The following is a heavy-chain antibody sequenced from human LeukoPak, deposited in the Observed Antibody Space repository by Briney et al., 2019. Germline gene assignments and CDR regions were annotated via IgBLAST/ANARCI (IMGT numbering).Heavy chain of an antibody. CDR3: ARAQLMVRGVIALIDY. CDR2: IYYGGST. V-gene: IGHV4-59*12. Sequence: SETLSLTCTVSGGSISSYYWSWIRQPPGKGLEWIGYIYYGGSTNYNPSLKSRVTISVDTSKNQFSLKLSSVTAADTAVYYCARAQLMVRGVIALIDYWGQGTLVTVSS. J-gene: IGHJ4*02. D-gene: IGHD3-10*01. CDR1: GGSISSYY.